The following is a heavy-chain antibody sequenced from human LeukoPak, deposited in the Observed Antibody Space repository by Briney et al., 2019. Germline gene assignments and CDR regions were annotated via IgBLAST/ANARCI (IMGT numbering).Heavy chain of an antibody. CDR3: ARTEATLDSSGSDI. V-gene: IGHV3-21*01. CDR1: GFTFSSYS. J-gene: IGHJ3*02. CDR2: ISSSSSYI. D-gene: IGHD3-22*01. Sequence: TGGSLRLSCAASGFTFSSYSMNWVRQAPGKGLEWVSSISSSSSYIYYADSVKGRFTISRDNAKNSLYLQMNSLRAEDTAVYYCARTEATLDSSGSDIWGQGTMVTVSS.